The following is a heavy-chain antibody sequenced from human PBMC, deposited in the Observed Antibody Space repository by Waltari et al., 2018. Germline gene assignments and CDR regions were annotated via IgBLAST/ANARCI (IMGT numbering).Heavy chain of an antibody. CDR2: INSDGRTT. CDR1: GFTFSSYW. Sequence: EVQLVESGGGLVQPGGSLGLSCVTSGFTFSSYWMHWVRQVPGKGLVLVSRINSDGRTTRYADSVKGRFTISRDNAKNTLYLQMNSLRADDTAVYDCARAQLTMARNLDLWGRGTLVTVSS. V-gene: IGHV3-74*01. D-gene: IGHD3-10*01. CDR3: ARAQLTMARNLDL. J-gene: IGHJ2*01.